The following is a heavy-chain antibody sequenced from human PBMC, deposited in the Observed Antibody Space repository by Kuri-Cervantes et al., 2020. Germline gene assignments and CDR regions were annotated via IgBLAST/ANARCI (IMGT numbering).Heavy chain of an antibody. CDR3: ARYWFRGYFQH. Sequence: GSLRLSCTVSAGSIRSYYWGWVRQPPGKGLEYLGNIYSSGSTNYSPSLKSRVTLSVDTSKNQFSLKLTAVTAADTAVYYCARYWFRGYFQHWGQGTLVTVSS. D-gene: IGHD3-10*01. V-gene: IGHV4-59*01. CDR2: IYSSGST. J-gene: IGHJ1*01. CDR1: AGSIRSYY.